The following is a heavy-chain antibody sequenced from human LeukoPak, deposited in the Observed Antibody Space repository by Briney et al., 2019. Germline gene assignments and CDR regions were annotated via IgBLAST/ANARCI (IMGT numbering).Heavy chain of an antibody. V-gene: IGHV3-23*01. J-gene: IGHJ4*02. D-gene: IGHD2-8*01. CDR2: ISGGAGST. CDR1: GFTFSTYA. Sequence: GGSLRLSCAASGFTFSTYAMTWVLQAPGKGLEWVSVISGGAGSTYYADSVKGRFTISRDNSKNTLYLQMNSLRAEDTAVYYCAKRRDGVCYDYWGQGTLVTVSS. CDR3: AKRRDGVCYDY.